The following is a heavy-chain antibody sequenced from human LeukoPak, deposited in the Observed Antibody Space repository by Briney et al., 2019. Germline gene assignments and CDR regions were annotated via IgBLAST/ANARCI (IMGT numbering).Heavy chain of an antibody. CDR1: GFTFSSYS. J-gene: IGHJ4*02. CDR2: ISSSSSYI. Sequence: TGGSLRLSCAASGFTFSSYSMNWVRQAPGKGLEWVSSISSSSSYIYYADSVKGRFTISRDNAKNSLYLQMNSLRAEDTAVYYCAREEGIAAAAYFDYWGQGTLVTVSS. V-gene: IGHV3-21*01. CDR3: AREEGIAAAAYFDY. D-gene: IGHD6-13*01.